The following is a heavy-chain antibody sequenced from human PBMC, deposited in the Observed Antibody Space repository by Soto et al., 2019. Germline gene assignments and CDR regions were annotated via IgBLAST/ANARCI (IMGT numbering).Heavy chain of an antibody. J-gene: IGHJ6*02. V-gene: IGHV1-69*01. CDR2: IIPIFGTA. D-gene: IGHD2-2*01. CDR1: GGTFSSYA. CDR3: ARGYCSSTSCYGGYYYYGMDV. Sequence: QVQLVQSGAEVKKPGSSVKVSCKASGGTFSSYAISWVRQAPGQGLEWMGGIIPIFGTANYAQKFQGRVTITADESTSPAYMELSSLRSEDTAVYYCARGYCSSTSCYGGYYYYGMDVWGQGTTVTVSS.